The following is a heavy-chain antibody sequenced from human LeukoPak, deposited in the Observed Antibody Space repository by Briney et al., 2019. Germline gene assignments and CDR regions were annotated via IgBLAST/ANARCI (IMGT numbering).Heavy chain of an antibody. CDR3: ARRGSSSRIWTLXNNWFXP. Sequence: SETLSLTCAVSGYSISSGYYWGWIRQPPGKGLEWIGSIYHSGSTYYNPSLKSRVTISVDTSKNQFSLKLSSVTAADTAVYYCARRGSSSRIWTLXNNWFXPWGQGTLVTVSS. J-gene: IGHJ5*02. V-gene: IGHV4-38-2*01. CDR2: IYHSGST. CDR1: GYSISSGYY. D-gene: IGHD6-6*01.